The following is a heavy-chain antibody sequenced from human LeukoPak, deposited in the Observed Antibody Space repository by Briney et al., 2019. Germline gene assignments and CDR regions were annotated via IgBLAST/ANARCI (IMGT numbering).Heavy chain of an antibody. CDR3: ARARGYRRGCGDY. CDR1: GFTFSSYW. Sequence: GGSLRLSCVASGFTFSSYWMSWVRQAPGKGLEWVANIKQDGSEKYYVDSVKGRFTISRDNAKNSLYLQMNSLRAEDTAVYYCARARGYRRGCGDYWVQATL. D-gene: IGHD6-19*01. J-gene: IGHJ4*02. V-gene: IGHV3-7*01. CDR2: IKQDGSEK.